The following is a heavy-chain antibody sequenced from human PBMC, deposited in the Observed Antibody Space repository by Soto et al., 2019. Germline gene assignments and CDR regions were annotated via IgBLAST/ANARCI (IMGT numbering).Heavy chain of an antibody. CDR3: ARGGYICSWYVRGGNWFDP. CDR1: GGSFSGYY. D-gene: IGHD6-13*01. V-gene: IGHV4-34*01. J-gene: IGHJ5*02. Sequence: SETLSLTCAVYGGSFSGYYWSWIRQPPGKGLEWIGEINHSGSTNYNPSLKSRVTISVDTSKNQFSLKLSSVTAADTAVYYCARGGYICSWYVRGGNWFDPWGQGTLVTVPS. CDR2: INHSGST.